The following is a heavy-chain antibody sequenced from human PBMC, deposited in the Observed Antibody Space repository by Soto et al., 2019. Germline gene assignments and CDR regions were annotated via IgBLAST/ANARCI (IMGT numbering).Heavy chain of an antibody. CDR2: INSDGSST. CDR3: ASALNIVANIIDY. J-gene: IGHJ4*02. Sequence: GGSLILSCAASGFTFSSYWMHWVRQAPGKGLVWVSRINSDGSSTSYADSVKGRFTISRDNAKNTLYLQMNSLRAEDTAVYYCASALNIVANIIDYWGQGTLVTVSS. D-gene: IGHD5-12*01. V-gene: IGHV3-74*01. CDR1: GFTFSSYW.